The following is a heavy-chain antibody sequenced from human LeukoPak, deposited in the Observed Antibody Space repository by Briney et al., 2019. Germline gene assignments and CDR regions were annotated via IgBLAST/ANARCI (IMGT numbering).Heavy chain of an antibody. D-gene: IGHD2-15*01. CDR3: ARSLRRYCSGGSCPPWY. CDR2: ISSSGSTI. CDR1: GFTFSDYY. J-gene: IGHJ4*02. Sequence: SGGSLRLSCAASGFTFSDYYMSWIRQAPGKGLEWVSYISSSGSTIYYADSVKGRFTISRDNAKNSLYLQMNSLRAEDTAVYYCARSLRRYCSGGSCPPWYWGQGTLVTVSS. V-gene: IGHV3-11*01.